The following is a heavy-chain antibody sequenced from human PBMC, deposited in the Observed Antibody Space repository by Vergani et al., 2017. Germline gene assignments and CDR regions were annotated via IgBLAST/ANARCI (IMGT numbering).Heavy chain of an antibody. J-gene: IGHJ6*02. CDR3: ARSITMVRGVITDYYGMDV. Sequence: EVQLVQSGAEVKKPGESLRISCKGSGYSFTSYWISWVRQMPGKGLEWRGRIDPSDSYTNYSPSFQGHVTISADKSISTAYLQWSSLKASDTAMYYCARSITMVRGVITDYYGMDVWGQGTTVTVSS. CDR1: GYSFTSYW. D-gene: IGHD3-10*01. CDR2: IDPSDSYT. V-gene: IGHV5-10-1*01.